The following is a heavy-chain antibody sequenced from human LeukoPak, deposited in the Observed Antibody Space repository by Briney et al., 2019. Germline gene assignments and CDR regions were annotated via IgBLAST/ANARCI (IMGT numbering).Heavy chain of an antibody. CDR3: ARGRGLAGGYYYYMDV. V-gene: IGHV4-34*01. CDR1: GGSFSGYY. J-gene: IGHJ6*03. D-gene: IGHD2-15*01. Sequence: SETLSLTCAVYGGSFSGYYWSWIRQPPGKGLEWIGEINHSGSTNYNPSLKSRVTISVDTSKNQFSLKLSSVTAADTAVYYCARGRGLAGGYYYYMDVWGKGTTVTVSS. CDR2: INHSGST.